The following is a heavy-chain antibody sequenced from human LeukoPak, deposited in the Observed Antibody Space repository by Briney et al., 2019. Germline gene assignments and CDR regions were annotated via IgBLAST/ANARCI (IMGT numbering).Heavy chain of an antibody. D-gene: IGHD2-2*01. J-gene: IGHJ4*02. CDR1: GGSISSYY. Sequence: PSETLSLTCTVSGGSISSYYWSWIRQPAGKGLEWIGRIYTSGSTNYNPSLKSRVTMSVDTSKNQFSLELSSVTAADTAVYYCARTPKDIVVVPAAPGYFDYWGQGTLVTVSS. CDR3: ARTPKDIVVVPAAPGYFDY. CDR2: IYTSGST. V-gene: IGHV4-4*07.